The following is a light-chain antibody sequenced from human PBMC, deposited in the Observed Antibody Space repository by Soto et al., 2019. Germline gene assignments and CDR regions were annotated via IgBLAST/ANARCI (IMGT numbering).Light chain of an antibody. CDR3: QHYNSYSEA. Sequence: EIVLTQSPATLSVSPGERATLSCRASQSVNQKLGWYQQKPGQAPRLLIYVASYRATGIPARFSGSGSGTEYTLTISNLQAEDFAVYYCQHYNSYSEAFGQGTKVELK. V-gene: IGKV3-15*01. CDR1: QSVNQK. J-gene: IGKJ1*01. CDR2: VAS.